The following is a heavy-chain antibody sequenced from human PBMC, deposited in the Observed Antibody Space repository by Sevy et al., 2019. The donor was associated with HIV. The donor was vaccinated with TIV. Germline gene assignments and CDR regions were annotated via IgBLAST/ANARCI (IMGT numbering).Heavy chain of an antibody. CDR3: ARLEQRHCNGAHCYPFDY. D-gene: IGHD2-21*01. CDR2: IYPDDSDT. V-gene: IGHV5-51*03. J-gene: IGHJ4*02. CDR1: GYSFTTYW. Sequence: LGGSLRLSCEGSGYSFTTYWIGWVRQMPGKGLEWMGVIYPDDSDTRYNPSFPGQVTISADKSINTAYLEWSSLKASDTAIYYCARLEQRHCNGAHCYPFDYWGQGTLVTVSS.